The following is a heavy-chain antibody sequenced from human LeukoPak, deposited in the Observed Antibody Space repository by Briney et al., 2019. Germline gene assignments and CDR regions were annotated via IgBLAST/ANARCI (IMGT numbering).Heavy chain of an antibody. J-gene: IGHJ3*02. CDR3: ARHLTGYDAFDI. Sequence: SETLSLTCAVCGGSFSGYYWSWIRQPPGKGLEWIGYIYYSGSTNYNPSLKSRVTISVDTSKNQFSLKLSSVTAADTAVYYCARHLTGYDAFDIWGQGTMVTVSS. D-gene: IGHD7-27*01. V-gene: IGHV4-59*08. CDR2: IYYSGST. CDR1: GGSFSGYY.